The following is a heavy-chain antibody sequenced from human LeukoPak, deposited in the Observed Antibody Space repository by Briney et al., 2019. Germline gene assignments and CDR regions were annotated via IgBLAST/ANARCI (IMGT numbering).Heavy chain of an antibody. V-gene: IGHV3-21*01. J-gene: IGHJ4*02. D-gene: IGHD6-19*01. CDR3: ATGYSSVVGY. CDR2: ISSSSSYI. CDR1: GFTFSSYS. Sequence: GGSLRLSGAASGFTFSSYSMNWVRQAPGKGLEWVSSISSSSSYIYYADSVKGRFTISRDKAKNSLYLQMNSLRAEDTAVYYCATGYSSVVGYWGQGTLVTVSS.